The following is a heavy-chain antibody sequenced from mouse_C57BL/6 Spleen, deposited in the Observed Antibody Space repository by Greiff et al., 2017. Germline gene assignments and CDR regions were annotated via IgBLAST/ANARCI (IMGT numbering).Heavy chain of an antibody. CDR1: GYTFTSYG. CDR3: ARRGYGSSYFYYFDY. Sequence: EVKVEESGAELVRPGSSVKMSCKTSGYTFTSYGINWVKQRPGQGLEWIGYIYIGNGYTEYNEKFKGKATLTSDTSSSTAYMQLSSLTSEDSAIYFCARRGYGSSYFYYFDYWGQGTTLTVSS. CDR2: IYIGNGYT. V-gene: IGHV1-58*01. J-gene: IGHJ2*01. D-gene: IGHD1-1*01.